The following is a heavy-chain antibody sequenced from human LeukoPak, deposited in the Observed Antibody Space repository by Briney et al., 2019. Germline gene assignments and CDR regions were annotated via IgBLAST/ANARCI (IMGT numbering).Heavy chain of an antibody. V-gene: IGHV3-53*01. D-gene: IGHD3-16*01. Sequence: GGSLRLSCAASGFTVSSNYMSWVRQAPGKGLEWVSVIYSGGSTYYADSVKGRFTISRDNSKKTLYLQMYSLRAEGTAVDYFARGGKGGISYFDYWGQGTLVTVSS. J-gene: IGHJ4*02. CDR1: GFTVSSNY. CDR2: IYSGGST. CDR3: ARGGKGGISYFDY.